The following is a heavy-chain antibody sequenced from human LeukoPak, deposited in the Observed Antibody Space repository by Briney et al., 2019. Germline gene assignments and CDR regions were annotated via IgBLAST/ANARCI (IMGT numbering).Heavy chain of an antibody. D-gene: IGHD3-22*01. J-gene: IGHJ4*02. Sequence: SETLSLTCTVSGGSISSYYWSWIRQPPGKGLEWIGEINHSGSTNYNPSLKSRVTISVDTSKNQFSLKLSSVTAADTAVYYCARGFPHYDSSGYYYWGQGTLVTASS. V-gene: IGHV4-34*01. CDR3: ARGFPHYDSSGYYY. CDR2: INHSGST. CDR1: GGSISSYY.